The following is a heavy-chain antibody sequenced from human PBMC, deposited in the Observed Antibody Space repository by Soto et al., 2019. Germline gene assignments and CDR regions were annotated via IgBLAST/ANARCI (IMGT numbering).Heavy chain of an antibody. D-gene: IGHD3-16*01. V-gene: IGHV4-30-2*01. CDR1: GGSISSGCYS. CDR2: IYHSGST. Sequence: QLQLQASGSGLVKPSQPLSLTCAVSGGSISSGCYSWSWIRQPPGKGLEWIGYIYHSGSTYYNPSLKSRVTRSVDRSKTQFSLKRSSVTAADTAVYYCARGPPFHWGQGTLVTVSS. CDR3: ARGPPFH. J-gene: IGHJ4*02.